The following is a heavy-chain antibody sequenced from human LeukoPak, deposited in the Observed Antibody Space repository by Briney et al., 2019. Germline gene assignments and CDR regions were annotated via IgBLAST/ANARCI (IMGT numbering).Heavy chain of an antibody. D-gene: IGHD5-18*01. CDR3: AKVTTAMVTRAAFDI. CDR1: GFTFSSYG. J-gene: IGHJ3*02. Sequence: GGSLRLSCAASGFTFSSYGMNWVRQAPAKGLEWVSYIGTSSSTIYYADSVKGRFTISRDNDKNSLYLQMNSLRDEDTAVYYCAKVTTAMVTRAAFDIWGQGTMVTVSS. V-gene: IGHV3-48*02. CDR2: IGTSSSTI.